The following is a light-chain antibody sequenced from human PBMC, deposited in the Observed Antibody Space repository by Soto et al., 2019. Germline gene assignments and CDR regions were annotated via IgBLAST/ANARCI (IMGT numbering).Light chain of an antibody. CDR1: SSDVGGHNA. Sequence: QSALTQPASVSASPGQSITISCTGTSSDVGGHNAVSWYQQHPGKAPKLMIYNVSNRPSGVSNRFSGSKSGNTASLTISGLLAEDEADYYCTSYTSSSTYVFGAGTKLTVL. CDR2: NVS. CDR3: TSYTSSSTYV. V-gene: IGLV2-14*01. J-gene: IGLJ1*01.